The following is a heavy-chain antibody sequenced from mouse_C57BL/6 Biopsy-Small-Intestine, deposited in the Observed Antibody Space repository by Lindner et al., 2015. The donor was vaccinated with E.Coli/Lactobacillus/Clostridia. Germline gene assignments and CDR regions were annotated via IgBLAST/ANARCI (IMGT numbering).Heavy chain of an antibody. J-gene: IGHJ3*01. CDR2: ISGYNGNT. Sequence: SVKVSCKASGYTFNNYGISWVRQAPGQGLEWMGWISGYNGNTNYVQKFQGRVTMTTDTSTSTAYMELRSLRSDDTAVYYCARFGPLPWGDGYDDAFDIWGQGTMVTVSS. CDR1: GYTFNNYG. D-gene: IGHD2-2*01. V-gene: IGHV1-79*01. CDR3: ARFGPLPWGDGYDDAFDI.